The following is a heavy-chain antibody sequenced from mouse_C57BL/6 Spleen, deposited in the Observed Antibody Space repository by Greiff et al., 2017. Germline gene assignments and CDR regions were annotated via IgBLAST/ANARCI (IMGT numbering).Heavy chain of an antibody. V-gene: IGHV3-6*01. CDR1: GYSITSGYY. Sequence: EVQLVESGPGLVKPSQSLSLTCSVTGYSITSGYYCNWIRQFPGNKLEWMGYISYDGSNNYNPSLKNRISITSDTSKNQFFLKLNSVTTEDTATYYCARDGGYFDVWGTGTTVTVSS. J-gene: IGHJ1*03. CDR2: ISYDGSN. CDR3: ARDGGYFDV.